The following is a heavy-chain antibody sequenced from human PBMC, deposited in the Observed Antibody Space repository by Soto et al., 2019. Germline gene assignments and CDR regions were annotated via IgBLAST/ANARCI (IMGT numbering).Heavy chain of an antibody. Sequence: QVQLVESGGGVVQPGRSLRLSCAASGFTFSSYGMHWVRQAPGKGLEWVAVIWYDGSNKYYADSVKGRFTISRDNSKNTLYLEMISLRAEDTAVYYCAGGPGSNSNELDYWGQGTLVTVSS. CDR1: GFTFSSYG. J-gene: IGHJ4*02. CDR3: AGGPGSNSNELDY. V-gene: IGHV3-33*01. CDR2: IWYDGSNK. D-gene: IGHD1-20*01.